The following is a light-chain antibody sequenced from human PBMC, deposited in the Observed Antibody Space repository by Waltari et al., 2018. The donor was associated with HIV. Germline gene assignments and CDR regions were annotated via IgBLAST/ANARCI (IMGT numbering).Light chain of an antibody. CDR3: LQRTDWPPVFT. CDR2: DTS. V-gene: IGKV3-11*01. CDR1: QTISDY. J-gene: IGKJ3*01. Sequence: EIVLTQSPATLSFSPGERATLSCRASQTISDYLAWYQQKPGQAPRPLIFDTSKRATGVPARFSGSGSGTDFTLTISGLEPEDFAVYYCLQRTDWPPVFTFGPGTKVDVK.